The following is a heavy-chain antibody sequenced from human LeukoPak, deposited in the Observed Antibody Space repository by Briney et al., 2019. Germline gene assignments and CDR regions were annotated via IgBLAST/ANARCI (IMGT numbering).Heavy chain of an antibody. Sequence: GGSLRLSCAASGFTFMSFEMNWVRQAPGEGREWVSYFSSSGSPKYYADSERGRFTISRDNAKNSLYLQMNSLRAEDTAVYYCASLSGAGSPYYWGQGTLVTVSS. CDR3: ASLSGAGSPYY. V-gene: IGHV3-48*03. D-gene: IGHD6-19*01. CDR2: FSSSGSPK. CDR1: GFTFMSFE. J-gene: IGHJ4*02.